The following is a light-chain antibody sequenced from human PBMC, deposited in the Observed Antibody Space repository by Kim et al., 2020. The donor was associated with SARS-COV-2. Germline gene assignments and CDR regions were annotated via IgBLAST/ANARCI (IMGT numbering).Light chain of an antibody. CDR2: DND. CDR1: RSNIGNNP. V-gene: IGLV1-51*01. Sequence: QSVLTQPPSVSAAPGQKVTISCSGSRSNIGNNPVSWYQQFPGTAPKLITYDNDKRPSGIPDRFSSSKSGTSATLGITGLRTGDEADYYCATWDSSLSVGVFGGGTKVNVL. CDR3: ATWDSSLSVGV. J-gene: IGLJ3*02.